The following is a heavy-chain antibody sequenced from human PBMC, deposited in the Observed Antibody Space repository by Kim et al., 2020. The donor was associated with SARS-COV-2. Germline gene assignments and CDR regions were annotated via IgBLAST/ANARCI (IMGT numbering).Heavy chain of an antibody. CDR3: AKDMTTEEA. D-gene: IGHD4-17*01. CDR2: GSI. J-gene: IGHJ5*02. Sequence: GSIGYAASVKGRFTISRDNAKNSLYLQMNSLRAEDTALYYCAKDMTTEEAWGQGTLVTVSS. V-gene: IGHV3-9*01.